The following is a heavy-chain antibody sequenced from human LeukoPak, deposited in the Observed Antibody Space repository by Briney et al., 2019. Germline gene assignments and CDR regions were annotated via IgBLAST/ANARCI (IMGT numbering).Heavy chain of an antibody. V-gene: IGHV1-18*04. CDR2: ISVYNGDT. J-gene: IGHJ4*02. CDR1: GYTFTGYF. CDR3: ARHGIAVVDY. D-gene: IGHD6-19*01. Sequence: VASVKVSCKASGYTFTGYFMHWVRQAPGQGLEWMGWISVYNGDTNYAQKFQGRVTMTTDTSTSTAYMELRSLRSDDTAVYYCARHGIAVVDYWGQGTLVTVSS.